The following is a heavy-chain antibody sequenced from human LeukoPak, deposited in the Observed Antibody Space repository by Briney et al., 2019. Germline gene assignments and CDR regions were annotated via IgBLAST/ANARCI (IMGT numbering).Heavy chain of an antibody. V-gene: IGHV3-30-3*01. CDR1: GFTFSSYA. Sequence: GGSLRLSCAASGFTFSSYAMHWVRQAPGKGLEWVAVISYDGSNKYYADSVKGRLTISRDNSKNTLYLQMNSLRAEDTAVYYCAREWARRALDYWGQGTLVTVSS. J-gene: IGHJ4*02. D-gene: IGHD1-26*01. CDR3: AREWARRALDY. CDR2: ISYDGSNK.